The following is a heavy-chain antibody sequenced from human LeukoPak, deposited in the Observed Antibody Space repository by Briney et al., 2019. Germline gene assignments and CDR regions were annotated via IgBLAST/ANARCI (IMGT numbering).Heavy chain of an antibody. V-gene: IGHV3-53*01. D-gene: IGHD6-13*01. Sequence: GGSLRLSCAASGFTVSSNYMSWVRQAPGKGLEWVSIIYSGDITYYADSVKGRFTISRDNSKSTLYLQMNSLRAEDTAVYYCARGWVFDYWGQGTLVTVSS. CDR1: GFTVSSNY. CDR2: IYSGDIT. CDR3: ARGWVFDY. J-gene: IGHJ4*02.